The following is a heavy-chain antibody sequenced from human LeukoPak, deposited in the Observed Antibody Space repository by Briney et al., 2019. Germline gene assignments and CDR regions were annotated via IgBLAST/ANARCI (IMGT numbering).Heavy chain of an antibody. CDR2: IYYSGST. CDR3: ARRKSYYDSSGYYRFLFDY. Sequence: SETLSLTCTVSGGSISSYYWSWIRQPPGKGLEWIGYIYYSGSTNYNPSLKSRVTISVDTSKNQFSLKLSSVTAADTAVYYCARRKSYYDSSGYYRFLFDYWGQGTLVTVSS. J-gene: IGHJ4*02. V-gene: IGHV4-59*01. D-gene: IGHD3-22*01. CDR1: GGSISSYY.